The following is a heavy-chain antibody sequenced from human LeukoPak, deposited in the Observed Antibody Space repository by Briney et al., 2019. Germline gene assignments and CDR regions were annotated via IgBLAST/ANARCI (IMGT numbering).Heavy chain of an antibody. D-gene: IGHD6-13*01. J-gene: IGHJ4*02. V-gene: IGHV3-23*01. CDR3: AKDQEAYSSSWYDY. Sequence: PGGSLRLSCAASGFTFSSYGMSWVRQAPGKGLEWVSAISGSGDYTYYADSVKGRFTVSRDNSKSTLNLQINSLRAEDTALYYCAKDQEAYSSSWYDYWGQGTLVTVSS. CDR2: ISGSGDYT. CDR1: GFTFSSYG.